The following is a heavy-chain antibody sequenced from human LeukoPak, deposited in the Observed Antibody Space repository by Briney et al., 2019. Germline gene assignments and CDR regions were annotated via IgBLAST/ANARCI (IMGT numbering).Heavy chain of an antibody. CDR3: ARDGPYCSGGSCYPRHYYYYGMDV. V-gene: IGHV1-69*04. CDR2: IIPILGIA. CDR1: VGTFSSYA. D-gene: IGHD2-15*01. Sequence: AASVKVSCKASVGTFSSYAISWVRQAPGQGLEWMGRIIPILGIANYAQKFQGRVTITADKSTSTAYMELSSLRSEDTAVYYCARDGPYCSGGSCYPRHYYYYGMDVWGQGTTVTVSS. J-gene: IGHJ6*02.